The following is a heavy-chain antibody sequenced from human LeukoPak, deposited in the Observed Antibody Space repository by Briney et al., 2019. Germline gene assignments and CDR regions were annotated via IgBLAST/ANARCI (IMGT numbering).Heavy chain of an antibody. Sequence: ASVKVSCKACGYTFTGYYMHWVRQASGQGLEWRGWINPHSGGTNYAQKFQGRVTMTRDTSISTAYMELSRLRSDDTAVYYCARDIGYCSGGSCSDLDYYYYMDVWGKGTTVTVSS. CDR1: GYTFTGYY. CDR3: ARDIGYCSGGSCSDLDYYYYMDV. D-gene: IGHD2-15*01. CDR2: INPHSGGT. V-gene: IGHV1-2*02. J-gene: IGHJ6*03.